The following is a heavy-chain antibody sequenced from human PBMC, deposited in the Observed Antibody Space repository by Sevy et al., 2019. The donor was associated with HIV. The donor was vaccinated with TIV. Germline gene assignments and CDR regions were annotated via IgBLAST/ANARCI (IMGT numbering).Heavy chain of an antibody. Sequence: GGSLRLSCAASGFTFSDYYMSWIRQAPGKGLEWVSYISSSGSTIYYADSVKGRFTISRDNAKNSLYLQMNSLRAEDTAVYYCARVTITMIVVVRRVYYWGQGTLVTVSS. J-gene: IGHJ4*02. CDR3: ARVTITMIVVVRRVYY. V-gene: IGHV3-11*01. D-gene: IGHD3-22*01. CDR2: ISSSGSTI. CDR1: GFTFSDYY.